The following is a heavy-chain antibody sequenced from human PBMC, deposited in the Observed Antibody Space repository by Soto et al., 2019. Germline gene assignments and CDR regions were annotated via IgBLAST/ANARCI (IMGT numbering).Heavy chain of an antibody. CDR3: ARAGPYCGSDCYPWAFDI. J-gene: IGHJ3*02. CDR1: GFTFSTYG. D-gene: IGHD2-21*02. V-gene: IGHV3-33*01. CDR2: IWYEGLNI. Sequence: QVQLVESGGGVVQPGTSLRLSCAASGFTFSTYGMHWVRQTPGKGLEWVAIIWYEGLNIYYADSVKGRFTISRDDSKNTVYLEMNSLRPGDTAVYYCARAGPYCGSDCYPWAFDIWGHGTVDTVSS.